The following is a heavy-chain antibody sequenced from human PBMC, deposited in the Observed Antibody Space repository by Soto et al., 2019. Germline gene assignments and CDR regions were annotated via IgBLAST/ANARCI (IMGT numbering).Heavy chain of an antibody. CDR1: GGSMSGYY. CDR3: GRHGREGYTLDY. J-gene: IGHJ4*02. Sequence: QVQLQESDPGLVKPSETLSLTCTVSGGSMSGYYWSWIRQPPGKGLEWIGYIYSSGSTNYNPSLESRGTISVDTSKKRFSLRLSSVTAADTAMYYWGRHGREGYTLDYWGQGTLVTVSS. CDR2: IYSSGST. V-gene: IGHV4-59*08. D-gene: IGHD2-2*02.